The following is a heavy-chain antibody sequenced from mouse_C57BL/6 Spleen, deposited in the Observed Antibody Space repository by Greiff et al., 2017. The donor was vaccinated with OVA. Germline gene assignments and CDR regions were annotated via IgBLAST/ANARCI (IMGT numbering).Heavy chain of an antibody. D-gene: IGHD2-4*01. Sequence: VQLQPSGAELVRPGASVTLSCKASGYTFTDYELHWVKQTPVHGLEWIGAIDPETGGTAYNQKFKGKAILTADKSSSTAYMELRSLTSEDSAVYYCTISYYDYDVDYWGQGTTLTVSS. V-gene: IGHV1-15*01. CDR1: GYTFTDYE. J-gene: IGHJ2*01. CDR3: TISYYDYDVDY. CDR2: IDPETGGT.